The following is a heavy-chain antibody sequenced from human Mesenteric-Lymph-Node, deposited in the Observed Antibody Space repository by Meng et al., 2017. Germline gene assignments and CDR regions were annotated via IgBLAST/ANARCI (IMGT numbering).Heavy chain of an antibody. CDR3: ARDSAIGYCSGGSCYL. CDR2: ISAYNGNT. CDR1: GGTFSSYA. Sequence: ASVKVSCKASGGTFSSYAISWVRQAPGQGLEWMGWISAYNGNTNYAQKLQGRVTMTTDTSTSTAYMELRSLRSDDTAVYYCARDSAIGYCSGGSCYLWGQGTLVTVSS. D-gene: IGHD2-15*01. J-gene: IGHJ4*02. V-gene: IGHV1-18*01.